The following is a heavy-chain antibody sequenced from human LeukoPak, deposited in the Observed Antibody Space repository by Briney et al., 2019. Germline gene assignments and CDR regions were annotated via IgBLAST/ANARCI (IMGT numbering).Heavy chain of an antibody. D-gene: IGHD3-10*01. CDR1: GFTFSSYA. CDR2: ISGSGGST. CDR3: AKHMVRGVLTYYYGMDV. Sequence: GGSLRLSCAASGFTFSSYAMSWVRQAPGKGLEWVSAISGSGGSTYYADSVKGRFTISRDNSKNTLYLQMNRLRAEDTAVYYCAKHMVRGVLTYYYGMDVWGQGTTVTVSS. J-gene: IGHJ6*02. V-gene: IGHV3-23*01.